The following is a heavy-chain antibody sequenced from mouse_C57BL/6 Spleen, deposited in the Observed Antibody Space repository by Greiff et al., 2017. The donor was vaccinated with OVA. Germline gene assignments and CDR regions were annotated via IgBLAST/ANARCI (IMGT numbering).Heavy chain of an antibody. CDR2: INPNNGGT. CDR1: GYTFTDYY. V-gene: IGHV1-26*01. J-gene: IGHJ3*02. Sequence: EVQLQQSGPELVKPGASVKISCKASGYTFTDYYMNWVKQSHGKSLEWIGDINPNNGGTSYNQKFKGKATLTVDKSSSTAYMELRSLTSEDSAVYYCAIYGSSYGWGQGTLVTVSA. D-gene: IGHD1-1*01. CDR3: AIYGSSYG.